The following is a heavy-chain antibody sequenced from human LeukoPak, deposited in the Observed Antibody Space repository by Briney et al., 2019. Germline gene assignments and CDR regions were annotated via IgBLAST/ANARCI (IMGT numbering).Heavy chain of an antibody. V-gene: IGHV3-23*01. CDR2: ISGSGGNT. J-gene: IGHJ4*02. Sequence: PGGSLRLSCAASGFTFSSSAMSWVRQAPGKGLEWVSAISGSGGNTYYADSVKGRFTIPRDNSKNTLYLQMNSLRVEDTAIYYCAKYIGGSTVTRGFDYWGQGTLVTVSS. D-gene: IGHD4-17*01. CDR1: GFTFSSSA. CDR3: AKYIGGSTVTRGFDY.